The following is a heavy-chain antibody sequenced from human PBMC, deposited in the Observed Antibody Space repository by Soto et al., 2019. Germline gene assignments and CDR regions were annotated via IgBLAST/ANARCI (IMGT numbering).Heavy chain of an antibody. D-gene: IGHD4-17*01. CDR1: GFTFSSYG. J-gene: IGHJ6*02. CDR2: IWYDGSNK. CDR3: ARDREPDDYGDYYYYYGMDV. Sequence: GGSLRLSCAASGFTFSSYGMHWVRQAPGKGLEWVAVIWYDGSNKYYADSVKGRFTISRDNSKNTLYLQMNSLRAEDTAVYYCARDREPDDYGDYYYYYGMDVWGQGTKVTVSS. V-gene: IGHV3-33*01.